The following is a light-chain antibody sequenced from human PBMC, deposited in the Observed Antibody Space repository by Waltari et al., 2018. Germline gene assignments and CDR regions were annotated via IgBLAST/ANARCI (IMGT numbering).Light chain of an antibody. V-gene: IGLV3-21*04. CDR3: HVWHPHVDPGV. CDR1: NIGTYR. Sequence: SSVVTQPPSVSVAPGETATITCGGDNIGTYRVHWYQPKEGKAPVWVICYGRDRPSGIPDRFSGSNSGNTATLTISRVEAGDEARYYCHVWHPHVDPGVFGTGTEVTVL. CDR2: YGR. J-gene: IGLJ1*01.